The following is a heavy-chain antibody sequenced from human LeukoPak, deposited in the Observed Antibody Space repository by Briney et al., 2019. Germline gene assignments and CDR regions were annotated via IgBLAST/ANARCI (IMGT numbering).Heavy chain of an antibody. CDR1: RFTFSNYA. D-gene: IGHD6-6*01. J-gene: IGHJ4*02. Sequence: PGGSLRLSCAASRFTFSNYAMTWVRQAPGKGLEWVSSISSTGGSTYYADSVKGRFTISRDNSKNTLSLQMNSLRAEDTAVYYCAKDLRIAARRGNFDYWGQGTLVTVSS. CDR3: AKDLRIAARRGNFDY. CDR2: ISSTGGST. V-gene: IGHV3-23*01.